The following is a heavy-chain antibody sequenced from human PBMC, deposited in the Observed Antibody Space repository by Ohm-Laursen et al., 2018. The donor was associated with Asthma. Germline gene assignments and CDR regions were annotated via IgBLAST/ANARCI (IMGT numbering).Heavy chain of an antibody. CDR2: IIPMSQTL. CDR1: GGNFINYA. J-gene: IGHJ6*02. V-gene: IGHV1-69*13. D-gene: IGHD1-1*01. CDR3: ARPLMPVRNFVTTITSSGLDV. Sequence: GASVKVSCKVSGGNFINYAYTWVRQAPGQGLEWMGRIIPMSQTLDIAHKFQGRLTISADESTRTAFLELSSLRSDDSAVYFCARPLMPVRNFVTTITSSGLDVWGQGTTVTVSS.